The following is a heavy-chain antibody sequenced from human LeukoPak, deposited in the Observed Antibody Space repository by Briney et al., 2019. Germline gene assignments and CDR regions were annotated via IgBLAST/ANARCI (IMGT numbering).Heavy chain of an antibody. Sequence: GESLKISCKGSGYSFTKYWIGWVRQMPGKGLEWMGIIYPGDSDTRYSPSLQGQVTISADKSITTAYLQWSSLKASDTAMYYCARPISGTSVAPDYWGQGTLVTVSS. D-gene: IGHD5-12*01. CDR1: GYSFTKYW. CDR3: ARPISGTSVAPDY. J-gene: IGHJ4*02. V-gene: IGHV5-51*01. CDR2: IYPGDSDT.